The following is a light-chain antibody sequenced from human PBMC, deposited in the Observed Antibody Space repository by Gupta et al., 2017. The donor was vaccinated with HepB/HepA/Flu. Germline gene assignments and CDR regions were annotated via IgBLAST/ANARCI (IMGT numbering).Light chain of an antibody. Sequence: IVLTQFPGTLSLSPGEGATLSCKTSQSINSNYLAWYQQKPGQTPRLVIYDTSSRATGIPDRFSGSGSGTEFTLTIRRVEPEDFAMYYCQYYGSSPLYAFGQGTKLEIK. CDR2: DTS. J-gene: IGKJ2*01. V-gene: IGKV3-20*01. CDR1: QSINSNY. CDR3: QYYGSSPLYA.